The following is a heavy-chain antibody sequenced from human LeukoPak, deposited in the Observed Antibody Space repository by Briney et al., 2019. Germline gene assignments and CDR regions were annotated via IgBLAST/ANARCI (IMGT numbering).Heavy chain of an antibody. V-gene: IGHV3-30*02. D-gene: IGHD3-16*02. J-gene: IGHJ4*02. CDR3: AKGPAPRLGEFSYHALVDY. Sequence: GGSLRLSCAASGFTFSSYGMHWVRQAPGKGLEWVAIIWYDGSNENIADSVKGRFIISRDNSKNTLYLQMNSLRAEDTAVYYCAKGPAPRLGEFSYHALVDYWGQGTLVTVSS. CDR2: IWYDGSNE. CDR1: GFTFSSYG.